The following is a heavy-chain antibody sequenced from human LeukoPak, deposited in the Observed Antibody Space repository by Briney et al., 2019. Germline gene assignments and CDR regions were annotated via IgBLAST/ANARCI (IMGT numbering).Heavy chain of an antibody. Sequence: SETLSLTCTVSGGSISSYYWSWIRQPPGKGLEWIGYIYYSGSTNYNPSLKSRVTISVDTSKNQFSLKLSSVTAADTAVYYCARDDPAIAAAGTFDYWGQGTLVTVSS. CDR1: GGSISSYY. D-gene: IGHD6-13*01. CDR2: IYYSGST. CDR3: ARDDPAIAAAGTFDY. J-gene: IGHJ4*02. V-gene: IGHV4-59*12.